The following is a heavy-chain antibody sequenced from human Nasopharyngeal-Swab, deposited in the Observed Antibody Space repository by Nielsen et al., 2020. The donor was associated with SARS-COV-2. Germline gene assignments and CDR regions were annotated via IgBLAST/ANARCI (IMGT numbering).Heavy chain of an antibody. V-gene: IGHV3-30-3*01. D-gene: IGHD3-22*01. CDR1: GFTFSSYA. CDR3: ARAGGRYYDSGGYYYLESAVDI. Sequence: VGTLKLSCAASGFTFSSYAMHWIRQAPGKGLEWVADITHDGSNKYYADSVKGRFTISRDNSKNTLYLQMNSLRAEDTAVYYCARAGGRYYDSGGYYYLESAVDIWGQGTMVTVSS. CDR2: ITHDGSNK. J-gene: IGHJ3*02.